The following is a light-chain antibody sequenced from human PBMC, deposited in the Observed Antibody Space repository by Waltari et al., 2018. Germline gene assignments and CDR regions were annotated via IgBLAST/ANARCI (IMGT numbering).Light chain of an antibody. CDR1: QSLLYRSSNRNA. Sequence: DVVMTQSPDSLAVSLGDRATINCKSSQSLLYRSSNRNALAWYQQKPGQPPKLLFFWAATRESGAPDRFSVSGSGTDFTLTISSLQAEDVAVYYCQQYYNAPLTFGGGTKVEIK. CDR2: WAA. J-gene: IGKJ4*01. V-gene: IGKV4-1*01. CDR3: QQYYNAPLT.